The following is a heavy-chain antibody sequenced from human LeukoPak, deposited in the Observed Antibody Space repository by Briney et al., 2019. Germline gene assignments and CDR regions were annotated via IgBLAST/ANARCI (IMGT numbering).Heavy chain of an antibody. V-gene: IGHV4-59*08. D-gene: IGHD6-13*01. Sequence: PSETLSLTCTVSGGSISNYYWSWIRQPPGKGLEWIGYIFHSGSTNYNPSLKTRLTISVDTSKNQFSLKLTSVTAADTAVYYCARQGRGLYGSGWYDYFDYWGQGTLVAVSS. CDR3: ARQGRGLYGSGWYDYFDY. CDR1: GGSISNYY. CDR2: IFHSGST. J-gene: IGHJ4*02.